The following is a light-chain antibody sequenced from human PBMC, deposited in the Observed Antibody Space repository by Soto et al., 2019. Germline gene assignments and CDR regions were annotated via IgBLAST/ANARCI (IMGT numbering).Light chain of an antibody. V-gene: IGKV1-5*01. J-gene: IGKJ1*01. CDR2: DAS. CDR3: QQYNSYS. Sequence: DIHITHSPSTLSASVGDRVTITCRASQSISSWLAWYQQKPGKAPKLLIYDASSLESGVPSRFSGSGSGTEFTLTISSLQPDDFATYYCQQYNSYSFGQGTKVDI. CDR1: QSISSW.